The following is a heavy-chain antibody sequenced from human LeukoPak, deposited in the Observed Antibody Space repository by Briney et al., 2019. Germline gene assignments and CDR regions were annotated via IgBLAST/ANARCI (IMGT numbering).Heavy chain of an antibody. J-gene: IGHJ4*02. D-gene: IGHD6-6*01. CDR2: IYYSGST. CDR3: ASGLIAAHDY. Sequence: SETLSLTCTVSGGSISSTGSFWGWIRQPPGKGLEWIGSIYYSGSTYYNPSLKSRVTISVDTSKNQFSLKLSSVTAADTAVYYCASGLIAAHDYWGQGTLVTVSS. CDR1: GGSISSTGSF. V-gene: IGHV4-39*07.